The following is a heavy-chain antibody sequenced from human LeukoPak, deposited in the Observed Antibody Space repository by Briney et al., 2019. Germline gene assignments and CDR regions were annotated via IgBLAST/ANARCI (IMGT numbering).Heavy chain of an antibody. J-gene: IGHJ4*02. CDR1: GYTFTKYG. V-gene: IGHV1-8*01. CDR2: MNPNSGNT. D-gene: IGHD5-18*01. Sequence: ASVKVSCKASGYTFTKYGINWVRQATGQGLEWMGWMNPNSGNTGYAQKFQGRVTMTRNTSISTAYMELSSLRSEDTAVYYCARASSYGYAVDYWGQGTLVTVSS. CDR3: ARASSYGYAVDY.